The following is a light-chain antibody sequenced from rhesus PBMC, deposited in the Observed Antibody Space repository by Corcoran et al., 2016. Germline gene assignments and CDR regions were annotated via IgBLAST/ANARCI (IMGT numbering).Light chain of an antibody. CDR3: QQDYSWPLT. CDR2: GAS. Sequence: EIVMTQSPATLSLSPGERATLSCRASQSVSSSLAWYQQKPGQAPKPHIYGASIRATGIPDRFSGRGSGTEFTLTISSLEPEDVGVYYCQQDYSWPLTFGGGTKVELK. CDR1: QSVSSS. J-gene: IGKJ4*01. V-gene: IGKV3-42*01.